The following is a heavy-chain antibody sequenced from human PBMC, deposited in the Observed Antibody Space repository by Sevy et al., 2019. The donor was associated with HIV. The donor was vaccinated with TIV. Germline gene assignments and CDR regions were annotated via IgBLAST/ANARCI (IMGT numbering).Heavy chain of an antibody. CDR3: AKEDSYGRFDY. CDR2: ISGSGGIT. Sequence: GGSLRLSCAASGFRFNNYAMTWVRQAPGKGLEWVSGISGSGGITYYADSVKGRFTISRDNSKNTLYLQMNSLRAEDTAVYYCAKEDSYGRFDYWGQGTLVTVSS. CDR1: GFRFNNYA. V-gene: IGHV3-23*01. J-gene: IGHJ4*02. D-gene: IGHD5-18*01.